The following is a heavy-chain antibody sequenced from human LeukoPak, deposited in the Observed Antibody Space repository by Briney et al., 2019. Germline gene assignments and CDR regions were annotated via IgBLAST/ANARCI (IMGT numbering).Heavy chain of an antibody. CDR1: GFTLSSYT. V-gene: IGHV3-21*01. Sequence: GGSLRLSCAASGFTLSSYTMNWVRQAPGKGLEWVSSISSTSSYIYYADSLKGRFTISRDNAKNSLYLQMNSLRADATAVYYCARDPSGAWYYFDYWGQGTLVTVSS. D-gene: IGHD6-19*01. CDR3: ARDPSGAWYYFDY. J-gene: IGHJ4*02. CDR2: ISSTSSYI.